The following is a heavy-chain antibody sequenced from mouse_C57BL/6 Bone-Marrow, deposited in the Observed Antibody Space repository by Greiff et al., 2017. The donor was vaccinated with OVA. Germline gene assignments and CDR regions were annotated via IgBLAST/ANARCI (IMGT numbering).Heavy chain of an antibody. V-gene: IGHV1-15*01. Sequence: VNVVESGAELVRPGASVTLSCKASGYTFTDYEMHWVKQTPVHGLEWIGAIDPETGGTAYNQKFKGKAILTADKSSSTAYMELRSLTSEDSAVYYCTRGFYWGQGTLVTVSA. J-gene: IGHJ3*01. CDR2: IDPETGGT. CDR3: TRGFY. CDR1: GYTFTDYE.